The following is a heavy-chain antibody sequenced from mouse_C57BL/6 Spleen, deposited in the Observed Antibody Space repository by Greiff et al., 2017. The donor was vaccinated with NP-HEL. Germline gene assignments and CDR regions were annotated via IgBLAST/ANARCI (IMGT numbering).Heavy chain of an antibody. CDR2: IDPSDSET. J-gene: IGHJ2*01. V-gene: IGHV1-52*01. CDR3: ARWDSNYDYFDY. D-gene: IGHD2-5*01. CDR1: GYTFTSYW. Sequence: QVQLQQPGAELVRPGSSVKLSCKASGYTFTSYWMHWVKQRPIQGLEWIGNIDPSDSETHYNQKFKDKATLTVDKSSSTAYMQLSSLTSEDSAVYYCARWDSNYDYFDYWGQGTTLTASS.